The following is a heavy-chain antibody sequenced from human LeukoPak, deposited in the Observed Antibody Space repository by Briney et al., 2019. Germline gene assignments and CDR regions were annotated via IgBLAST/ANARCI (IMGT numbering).Heavy chain of an antibody. CDR2: IGTAGDT. Sequence: PGGSLRLSCAAPGFTFSSYDRHWVRQATGKGLEWVSAIGTAGDTYYPGSVKGRFTISRENAKNSLYLQMNSLRAGDTAVYYCARSPTRVPAAKVADYYYGTDVWGQGTTVTVSS. V-gene: IGHV3-13*01. J-gene: IGHJ6*02. D-gene: IGHD2-2*01. CDR3: ARSPTRVPAAKVADYYYGTDV. CDR1: GFTFSSYD.